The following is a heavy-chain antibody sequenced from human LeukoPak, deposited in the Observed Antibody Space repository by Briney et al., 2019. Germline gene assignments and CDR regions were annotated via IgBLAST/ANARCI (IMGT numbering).Heavy chain of an antibody. Sequence: SETLSLTCAVYGGSFSDCYWSWIRQPPGKGLEWIGEINHSGSTNYNPSLKSRVAISVDTSKNQFSLKLSSATAADTAVYYCARGPPVVVPDAMPTNEFDYWGQGTLVTVSS. V-gene: IGHV4-34*01. CDR1: GGSFSDCY. J-gene: IGHJ4*02. CDR3: ARGPPVVVPDAMPTNEFDY. D-gene: IGHD2-2*01. CDR2: INHSGST.